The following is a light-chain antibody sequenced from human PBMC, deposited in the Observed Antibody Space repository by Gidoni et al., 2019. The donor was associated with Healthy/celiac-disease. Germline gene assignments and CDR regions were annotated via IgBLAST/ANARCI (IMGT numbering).Light chain of an antibody. V-gene: IGKV1-NL1*01. J-gene: IGKJ2*01. CDR2: AAS. CDR1: QGISHS. CDR3: QQYYSTPNT. Sequence: DIQMTPSPSSLSASVGDRVTITCRASQGISHSLAWYQQKPGKAPKLLLYAASRLESGVPSRFSGSGSGTDYTLTISSLQPEDFATYYCQQYYSTPNTFGQGTKLEIK.